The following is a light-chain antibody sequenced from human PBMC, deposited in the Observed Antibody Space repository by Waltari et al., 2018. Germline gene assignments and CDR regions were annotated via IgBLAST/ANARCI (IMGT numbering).Light chain of an antibody. CDR3: QQGNNYPRT. CDR2: YSN. V-gene: IGKV1-17*01. CDR1: QGITNY. Sequence: DIQMSQSPSSLSASVGDRVTITCRASQGITNYLNWYQQKPGKAPKLLIYYSNTLPSGVPSRFSGSGSGIEFTLTISSLQPEDFATYYCQQGNNYPRTFGQGTKVEIK. J-gene: IGKJ1*01.